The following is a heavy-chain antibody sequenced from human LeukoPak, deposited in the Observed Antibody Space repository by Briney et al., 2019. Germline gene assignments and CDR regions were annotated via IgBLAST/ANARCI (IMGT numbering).Heavy chain of an antibody. CDR1: GYSLTGYY. V-gene: IGHV1-2*02. D-gene: IGHD1-1*01. J-gene: IGHJ4*02. Sequence: ASVKVSCKASGYSLTGYYMHWVRQAPGQGLEWMGWINPNSGGTNYAQKFQGRVTMTRDTTTSTVYMELSGLKSEDTAVYFCARDKSGTTQGDFDYWGQGTLLTVSS. CDR2: INPNSGGT. CDR3: ARDKSGTTQGDFDY.